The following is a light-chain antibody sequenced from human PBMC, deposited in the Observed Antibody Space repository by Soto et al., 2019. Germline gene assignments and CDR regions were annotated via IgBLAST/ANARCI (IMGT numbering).Light chain of an antibody. V-gene: IGKV3-11*01. Sequence: EIVLTQSPATLSLSPGERATLSCRASQSVSSYLAWYQQKPGQAPRLLIYDASNTATGIPARFSGSGSGTDFTLTISSLEPEDFAVYYCQQRSNWPPYTFGQGTKVEIK. CDR3: QQRSNWPPYT. J-gene: IGKJ2*01. CDR1: QSVSSY. CDR2: DAS.